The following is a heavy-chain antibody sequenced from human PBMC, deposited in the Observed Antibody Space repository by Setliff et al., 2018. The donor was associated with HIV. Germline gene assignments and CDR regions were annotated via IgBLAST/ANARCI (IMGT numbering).Heavy chain of an antibody. V-gene: IGHV1-69*10. CDR3: ARDPLYDSSGFPSELGAFDI. J-gene: IGHJ3*02. Sequence: GASVKVSCKASRSTFNSHTINWVRQAPGQGLEWMGGIIPILGIANYAQKFQGRVTITADKSTSTAYMELSSLRSEDTAVYYCARDPLYDSSGFPSELGAFDIWGQGTMVAVSS. CDR1: RSTFNSHT. CDR2: IIPILGIA. D-gene: IGHD3-22*01.